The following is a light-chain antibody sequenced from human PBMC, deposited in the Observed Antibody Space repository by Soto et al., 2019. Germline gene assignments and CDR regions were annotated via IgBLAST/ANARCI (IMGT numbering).Light chain of an antibody. CDR1: QNVDSD. V-gene: IGKV3-15*01. Sequence: EIVMTQSPATLSVSPGERATLSCRASQNVDSDLAWYQQKPGQAPRLLIYGASTRATGIPARFSGSGSGTEFTLTISSLQSEDFAVYYCQQRSNWPPLTFGGGTKVEIK. CDR3: QQRSNWPPLT. CDR2: GAS. J-gene: IGKJ4*01.